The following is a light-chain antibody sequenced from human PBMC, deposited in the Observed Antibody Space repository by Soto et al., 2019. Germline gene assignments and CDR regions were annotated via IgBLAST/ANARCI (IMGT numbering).Light chain of an antibody. Sequence: EIVLTQSPGTLSLSPGERATLSCRATQSFSISQLAWYQQTPGQAPRLLIHGVSTRDTGIPDRFSGSGSWTDLQLTISRLEPEDYAVYYCQKYGGSHKLTFGQGTKVEL. CDR3: QKYGGSHKLT. V-gene: IGKV3-20*01. CDR2: GVS. J-gene: IGKJ1*01. CDR1: QSFSISQ.